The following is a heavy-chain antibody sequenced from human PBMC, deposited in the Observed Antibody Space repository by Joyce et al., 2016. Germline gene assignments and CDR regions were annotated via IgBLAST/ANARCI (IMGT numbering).Heavy chain of an antibody. Sequence: QVQLVQSGAEVKKPGASVKVSCKASRYTFTDNYMHWLRQAPGQGLGWMGWIYPRNGGKNVAQKFQGRVTMTRDTSISTAYMELSRLKSDDTAVYYCARGGYYGPYYFDYWGQGTLVTVSS. CDR2: IYPRNGGK. J-gene: IGHJ4*02. CDR1: RYTFTDNY. D-gene: IGHD3-3*01. CDR3: ARGGYYGPYYFDY. V-gene: IGHV1-2*02.